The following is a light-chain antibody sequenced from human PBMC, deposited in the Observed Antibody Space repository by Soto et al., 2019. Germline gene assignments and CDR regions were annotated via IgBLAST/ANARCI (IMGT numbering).Light chain of an antibody. CDR1: SSNIGSNY. CDR3: AAWDDSLSCLV. Sequence: QLVLTQPPSASGTPGQRVTISCSGSSSNIGSNYVYWYQQLPGTAPKLLIYRNNQRPSGVPDRFSGSKSGTSASLAISGLRSEDEADYYCAAWDDSLSCLVFGGGTKLTVL. J-gene: IGLJ2*01. CDR2: RNN. V-gene: IGLV1-47*01.